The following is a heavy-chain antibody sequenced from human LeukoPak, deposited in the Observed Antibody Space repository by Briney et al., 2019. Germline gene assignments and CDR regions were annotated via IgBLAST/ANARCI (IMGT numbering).Heavy chain of an antibody. Sequence: ASVKVSCKASGYTFTSYDINWVRQATGQGLEWMGWMNPNSGNTGYAQKFQGRVTMTRSTSISTAYMELSSLRSGDTAVYYCARGRARWLQLRCLVYWGQGTLVTVSS. D-gene: IGHD5-24*01. V-gene: IGHV1-8*01. CDR3: ARGRARWLQLRCLVY. J-gene: IGHJ4*02. CDR1: GYTFTSYD. CDR2: MNPNSGNT.